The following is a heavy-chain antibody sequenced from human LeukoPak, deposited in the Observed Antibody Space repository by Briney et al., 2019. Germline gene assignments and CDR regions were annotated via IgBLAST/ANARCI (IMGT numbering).Heavy chain of an antibody. CDR3: ARDWDSSGYYFRTASDI. J-gene: IGHJ3*02. Sequence: ASVKVSCKASGYTFTGYYMHWVRQAPGQGLEWMGWINPNSGGTNYAQKFQGRVTMTRDTSISTAYMELSRLRSDDTAVYYCARDWDSSGYYFRTASDIWGQGTMVTVSS. CDR2: INPNSGGT. V-gene: IGHV1-2*02. CDR1: GYTFTGYY. D-gene: IGHD3-22*01.